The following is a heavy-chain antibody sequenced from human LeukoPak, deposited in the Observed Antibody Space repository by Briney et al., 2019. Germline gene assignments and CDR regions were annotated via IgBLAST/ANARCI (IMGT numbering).Heavy chain of an antibody. CDR2: THRSGDT. CDR3: ATRHHSRTYMVPLDS. J-gene: IGHJ4*02. D-gene: IGHD3-10*01. Sequence: GSLRLSCAASGFTLSSYWMSWVRQPPGKGLEWIGETHRSGDTKYNPSLNGRVTISMDNSKNQLSLNLISVTAADTAIYFCATRHHSRTYMVPLDSWGQGTLVTVSS. V-gene: IGHV4-4*01. CDR1: GFTLSSYW.